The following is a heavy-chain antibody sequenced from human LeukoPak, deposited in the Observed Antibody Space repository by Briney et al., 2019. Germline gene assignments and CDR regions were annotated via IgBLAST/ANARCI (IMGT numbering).Heavy chain of an antibody. V-gene: IGHV6-1*01. D-gene: IGHD6-19*01. Sequence: SQTLSLTFAISGDSVSNNGASWNWLRQSPSRGLEWLGSTHYRTRWYFDYAVSVRSRATINPDTSKNQFSLQLDSVTPEDTAVYYCARGGAGWYVSVFDPWGQGTLVTVSS. CDR2: THYRTRWYF. J-gene: IGHJ5*02. CDR3: ARGGAGWYVSVFDP. CDR1: GDSVSNNGAS.